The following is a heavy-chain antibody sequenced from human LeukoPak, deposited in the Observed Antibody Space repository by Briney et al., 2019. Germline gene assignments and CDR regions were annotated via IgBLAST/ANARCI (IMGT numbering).Heavy chain of an antibody. Sequence: GESLKISCKGSGYSFTTYWIGWVRQMPGKGLEWMGIIYPGDFDTRYSPSFQGQVTISADKSISTAYLQWSSLKASDTAMYYCARQQYYYDSSGYHAFDIWGQGTMVTVSS. V-gene: IGHV5-51*01. CDR2: IYPGDFDT. D-gene: IGHD3-22*01. CDR3: ARQQYYYDSSGYHAFDI. CDR1: GYSFTTYW. J-gene: IGHJ3*02.